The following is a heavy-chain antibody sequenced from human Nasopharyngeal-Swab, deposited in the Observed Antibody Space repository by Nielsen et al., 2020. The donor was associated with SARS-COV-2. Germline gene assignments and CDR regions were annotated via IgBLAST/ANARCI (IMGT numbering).Heavy chain of an antibody. Sequence: SETLSLTCTVSGGSISSYYWSWIRQPPGKGLEWIGYIYYSGSPNYNPSLKSRVTISVDTSKNQFSLKLSSVTAADTAVYYCARDPVPTPTTGYSSGWRWYYYGMDVWGQGTTVTVSS. V-gene: IGHV4-59*13. CDR2: IYYSGSP. CDR3: ARDPVPTPTTGYSSGWRWYYYGMDV. D-gene: IGHD6-19*01. CDR1: GGSISSYY. J-gene: IGHJ6*02.